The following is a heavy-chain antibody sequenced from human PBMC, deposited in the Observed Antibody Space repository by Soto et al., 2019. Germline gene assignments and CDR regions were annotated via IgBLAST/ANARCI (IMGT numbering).Heavy chain of an antibody. V-gene: IGHV3-7*01. CDR2: IKEDGSDK. CDR1: GFTFEKYW. Sequence: DVQLLESGGALVQPGESLRLSCAASGFTFEKYWMTWARQAPGKGLELVANIKEDGSDKTYVDSVKGRFTVSRDNTKDFLFLQMNSLRDEDTAVYYCARGRSTDYWGQGTLVIVPS. J-gene: IGHJ4*02. CDR3: ARGRSTDY.